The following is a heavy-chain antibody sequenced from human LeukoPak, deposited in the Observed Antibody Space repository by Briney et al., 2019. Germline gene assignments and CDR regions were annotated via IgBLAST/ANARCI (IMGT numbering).Heavy chain of an antibody. CDR2: INPNSGGT. D-gene: IGHD2-15*01. J-gene: IGHJ5*02. CDR3: ARWAEDIVVVVAEDGNWFDP. CDR1: GYTFAGYY. V-gene: IGHV1-2*02. Sequence: ASVKVSCKASGYTFAGYYMHWVRHAPGQGLERMGWINPNSGGTNYAQKFQGRVTMTRDTSISTAYMELSRLRSDDTAVYYCARWAEDIVVVVAEDGNWFDPWGQGTLVTVSS.